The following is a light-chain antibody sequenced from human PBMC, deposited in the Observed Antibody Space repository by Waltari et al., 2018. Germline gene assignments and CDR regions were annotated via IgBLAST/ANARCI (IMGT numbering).Light chain of an antibody. CDR2: GAS. V-gene: IGKV3-20*01. Sequence: EVVLTQSPGTLPLSPGDRATLACRASQSVGTSLAWYQQKPGQAPRLLIYGASRRATGIPDRFSGSGSGTDFSLTISRLEPEDFAVYYCQHYVRLPATFGQGTKVEI. J-gene: IGKJ1*01. CDR3: QHYVRLPAT. CDR1: QSVGTS.